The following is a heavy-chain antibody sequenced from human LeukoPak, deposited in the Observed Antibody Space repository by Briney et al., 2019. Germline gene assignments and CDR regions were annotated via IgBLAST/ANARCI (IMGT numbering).Heavy chain of an antibody. CDR3: ASSWYYDFWSGREALY. CDR2: INSDGSST. Sequence: GGSLRLSCAASGFTFSSYWMHWVRQAPGKGLVWVSRINSDGSSTSYADSVKGRFTISRDNAKNTLYLQMNSRRAEDTAVYYCASSWYYDFWSGREALYWGQGTLVTVSS. V-gene: IGHV3-74*01. J-gene: IGHJ4*02. CDR1: GFTFSSYW. D-gene: IGHD3-3*01.